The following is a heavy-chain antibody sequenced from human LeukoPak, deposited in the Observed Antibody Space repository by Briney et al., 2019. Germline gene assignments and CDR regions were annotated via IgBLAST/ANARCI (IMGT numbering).Heavy chain of an antibody. J-gene: IGHJ4*02. V-gene: IGHV1-69*04. CDR1: GGTFSSYA. CDR3: ARDGDVDTAMVDY. CDR2: IIPILGIA. D-gene: IGHD5-18*01. Sequence: ASVKVSCKASGGTFSSYAISWVRQAPGQGLEWMGRIIPILGIANYAQKFQGRVTITADKSTSTAYMELSSLRSEDTAVYYCARDGDVDTAMVDYWGQGTLVTVSS.